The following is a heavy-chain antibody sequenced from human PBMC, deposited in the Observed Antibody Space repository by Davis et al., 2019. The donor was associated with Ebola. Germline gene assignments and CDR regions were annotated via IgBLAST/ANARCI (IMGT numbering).Heavy chain of an antibody. D-gene: IGHD6-19*01. CDR3: AKDLGKQWLALPPVFDY. Sequence: PGGSLRLSCAASGFTFSSYWMHWVRQAPGKGLVWVSRINSDGSSTSYAAAVKGRFTISRDNSKNTLYLQMNSLRAEDTAVYYCAKDLGKQWLALPPVFDYWGQGTLVTVSS. CDR2: INSDGSST. V-gene: IGHV3-74*01. CDR1: GFTFSSYW. J-gene: IGHJ4*02.